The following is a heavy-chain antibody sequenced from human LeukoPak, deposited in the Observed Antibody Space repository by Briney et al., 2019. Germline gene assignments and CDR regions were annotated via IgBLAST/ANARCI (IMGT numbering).Heavy chain of an antibody. CDR1: GFTFSSYG. V-gene: IGHV3-30*02. CDR3: AKDEAVVVPAAIDYYYYYMDV. CDR2: IRYDGSNK. Sequence: PGGSLRLSCAASGFTFSSYGMHWVRQAPGKGLEWVAFIRYDGSNKYYADSVKGRFTISRDNSKNTLYLQMNSLRAEDTAVYYCAKDEAVVVPAAIDYYYYYMDVWGKGTTVTVSS. J-gene: IGHJ6*03. D-gene: IGHD2-2*02.